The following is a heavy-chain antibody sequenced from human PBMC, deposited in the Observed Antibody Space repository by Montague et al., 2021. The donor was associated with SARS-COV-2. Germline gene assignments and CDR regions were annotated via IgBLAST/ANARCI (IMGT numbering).Heavy chain of an antibody. J-gene: IGHJ6*02. V-gene: IGHV4-59*01. Sequence: SETLSLTCTVSGDSISDYYWSWIRQPPGMGLEWIGNIFRSGATNYNPPLKSRVIISLDTSKSQFSLRLSSVTAAATAIYSCARTARGSRDFYGVDVWGQGTTVTVSS. CDR3: ARTARGSRDFYGVDV. CDR2: IFRSGAT. CDR1: GDSISDYY. D-gene: IGHD2-21*01.